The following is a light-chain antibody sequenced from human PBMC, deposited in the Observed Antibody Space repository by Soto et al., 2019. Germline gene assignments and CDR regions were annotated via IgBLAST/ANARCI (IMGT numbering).Light chain of an antibody. Sequence: DIQMTQSPSTLSASVGDRVTITCRANQSISTWLAWYQQKPGKAPNLLIYKASRLETGVPSRFSGSGSGTQFTLTISSLQPDDFATYYCQQYNSYPWTFSQGTKVDI. CDR3: QQYNSYPWT. V-gene: IGKV1-5*03. J-gene: IGKJ1*01. CDR1: QSISTW. CDR2: KAS.